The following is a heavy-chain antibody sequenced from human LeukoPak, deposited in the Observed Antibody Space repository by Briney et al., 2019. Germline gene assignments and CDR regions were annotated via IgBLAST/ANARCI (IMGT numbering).Heavy chain of an antibody. CDR2: IIPIFGTA. CDR1: GGTFSSYA. D-gene: IGHD5-12*01. V-gene: IGHV1-69*05. CDR3: ARGRGYDPSLFDY. Sequence: SVKVSCKASGGTFSSYAISWVRQAPGQGLEWMGRIIPIFGTANYAQKFQGRVTITTDESTSTACMELSSLRSEDTAVYYCARGRGYDPSLFDYWGQGTLVTVSS. J-gene: IGHJ4*02.